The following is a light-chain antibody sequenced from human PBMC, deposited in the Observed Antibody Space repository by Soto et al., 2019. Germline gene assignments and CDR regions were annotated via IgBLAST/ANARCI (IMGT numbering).Light chain of an antibody. J-gene: IGKJ5*01. V-gene: IGKV3-11*01. CDR1: QSVSSY. Sequence: EIVLTQSPATLSLSPGERATLSCRASQSVSSYLAWYQQKPGQAPRLLTYDASNRATGIPARFSGSGSGTDFTLTISRLEPEDFAVYYCQQRSNWPPGSITFGQGTRLEI. CDR3: QQRSNWPPGSIT. CDR2: DAS.